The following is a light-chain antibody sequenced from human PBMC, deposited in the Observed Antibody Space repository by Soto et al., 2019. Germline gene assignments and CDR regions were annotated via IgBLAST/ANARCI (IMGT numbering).Light chain of an antibody. CDR2: EVS. CDR1: QIPLNMTGETL. V-gene: IGKV2D-29*02. J-gene: IGKJ5*01. CDR3: MQSTQLPPT. Sequence: VMTKNPLSLSVAPGQPASLSCKSSQIPLNMTGETLLFWYLQKPGQSPQLLIYEVSARVSGVPDRFSGSGSGTDFTLEISRVETDDVGIYYCMQSTQLPPTFGQGTRLEIK.